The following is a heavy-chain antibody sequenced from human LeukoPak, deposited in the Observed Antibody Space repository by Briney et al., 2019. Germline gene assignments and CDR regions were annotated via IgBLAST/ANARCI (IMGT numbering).Heavy chain of an antibody. CDR3: ARLGSPQGYGGNKAFDI. V-gene: IGHV4-59*01. D-gene: IGHD4-23*01. CDR2: IYYSGST. Sequence: SETLSLTCTVSGGSISSYYWSWIRQPPGKGLEWIGYIYYSGSTNYNPSLKSRVTISVDTSKNQFSLKLSSVTAADTAVYYCARLGSPQGYGGNKAFDIWGHGTMVTVSS. CDR1: GGSISSYY. J-gene: IGHJ3*02.